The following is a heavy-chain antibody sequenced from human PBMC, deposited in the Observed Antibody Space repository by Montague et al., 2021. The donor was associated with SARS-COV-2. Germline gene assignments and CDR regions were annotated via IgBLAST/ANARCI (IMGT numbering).Heavy chain of an antibody. V-gene: IGHV4-39*01. J-gene: IGHJ3*02. Sequence: ETLSLTCTVSGGSISSTSYYWGWIRQPPGKGLEWIGSISYSGSTYYKSSLKSRVTISVDTPKNQFSLRLSSVTAADTAVYYCARHITGSGNAFDIWGQGTMVTVSS. CDR2: ISYSGST. CDR1: GGSISSTSYY. D-gene: IGHD3-10*01. CDR3: ARHITGSGNAFDI.